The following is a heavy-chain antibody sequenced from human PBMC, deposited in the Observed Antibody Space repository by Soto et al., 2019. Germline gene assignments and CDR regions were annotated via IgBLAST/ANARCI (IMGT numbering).Heavy chain of an antibody. V-gene: IGHV4-4*02. CDR3: ARLSIVATIWDYYYCYMDV. Sequence: PSETLSLTCAVSSGSISSSNWWSWVRQPPGKGLEWIGEIYHSGSTNYNPSLKSRVTISVDKSKNQFSLKLSSVTAADTAVYYCARLSIVATIWDYYYCYMDVWGKGTTVTVSS. J-gene: IGHJ6*03. CDR1: SGSISSSNW. D-gene: IGHD5-12*01. CDR2: IYHSGST.